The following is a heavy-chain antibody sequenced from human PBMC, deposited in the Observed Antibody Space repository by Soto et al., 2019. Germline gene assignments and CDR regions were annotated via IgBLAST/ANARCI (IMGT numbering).Heavy chain of an antibody. V-gene: IGHV1-69*01. CDR2: IIPIFGTA. Sequence: QVQLVQSGAEVKKPGSSVKVSCKASGGTFSSYAISWVRQAPGQGLEWMGGIIPIFGTANYAQKFQGRVTITADESTSKAYMELSSLRSEDTAVYYCARDPQYSSSSWDNWFDPWGQGTLVTVSS. J-gene: IGHJ5*02. CDR3: ARDPQYSSSSWDNWFDP. D-gene: IGHD6-6*01. CDR1: GGTFSSYA.